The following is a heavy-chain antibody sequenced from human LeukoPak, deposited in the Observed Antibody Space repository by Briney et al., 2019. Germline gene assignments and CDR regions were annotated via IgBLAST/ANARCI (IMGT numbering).Heavy chain of an antibody. CDR1: GGSISSYY. V-gene: IGHV4-59*01. Sequence: SETLSLTCTVSGGSISSYYWSWIRQPPGKGLKWIGYIYYSGSTNYNPSLKSRVTISVDTSKNQFSLKLSSVTAADRAVYYCAGTLSHDAFDIWGQGTMVTVSS. J-gene: IGHJ3*02. CDR3: AGTLSHDAFDI. CDR2: IYYSGST.